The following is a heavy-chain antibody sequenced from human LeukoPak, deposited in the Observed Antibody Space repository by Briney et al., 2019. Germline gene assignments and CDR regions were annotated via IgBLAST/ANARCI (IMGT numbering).Heavy chain of an antibody. J-gene: IGHJ3*02. CDR2: IYTTGNT. Sequence: PSETLSLTCAVSGGSISNYYWSWIRQPAGKGLEWIGRIYTTGNTNYNPSLKSRVAMSVVTSENHFSLKLTSVTAADTALYYCARDYSLGTTNAFDIWGQGTMVTVSS. D-gene: IGHD1-7*01. CDR1: GGSISNYY. CDR3: ARDYSLGTTNAFDI. V-gene: IGHV4-4*07.